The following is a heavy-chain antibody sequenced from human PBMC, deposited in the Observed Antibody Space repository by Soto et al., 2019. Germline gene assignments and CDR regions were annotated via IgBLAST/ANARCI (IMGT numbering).Heavy chain of an antibody. D-gene: IGHD2-21*02. J-gene: IGHJ4*02. Sequence: SVKVSCKASGGTFSSYSISWVRQAPGQGLEWMGRIIPILGIANHAQKFQGRVTITADKSTSTAYMELSSLRSEDTAVYYCARDDGLAYCGGDCYSWGQGTLVTVSS. CDR3: ARDDGLAYCGGDCYS. CDR2: IIPILGIA. CDR1: GGTFSSYS. V-gene: IGHV1-69*04.